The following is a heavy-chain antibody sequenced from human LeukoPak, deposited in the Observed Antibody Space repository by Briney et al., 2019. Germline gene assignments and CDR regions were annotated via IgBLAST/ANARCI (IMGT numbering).Heavy chain of an antibody. V-gene: IGHV3-74*01. CDR1: GFTFNSYW. Sequence: QAGGSLRLSCGVSGFTFNSYWIHWVRHTPGKGLEWVSSIDFDGSDTRYADSVTGRFTISRDNAKNTLYLQMNSLRAEDTAIYYCARDPRTAFDVWGQGTMVTVSS. J-gene: IGHJ3*01. CDR3: ARDPRTAFDV. CDR2: IDFDGSDT.